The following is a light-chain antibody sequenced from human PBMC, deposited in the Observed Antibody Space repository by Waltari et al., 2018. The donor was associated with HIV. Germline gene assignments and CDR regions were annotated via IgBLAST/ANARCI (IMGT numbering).Light chain of an antibody. V-gene: IGLV1-47*01. CDR3: AAWDSSLIGRV. CDR1: SSNIGRSN. Sequence: QSVLTQPPSASGTPGQRVTISCSGSSSNIGRSNVYWYQQVPGTAPKLLMYGNKRRSGGVPGRFAGSQAATSSSLAIGVLRSEDAADYYGAAWDSSLIGRVFGGGTKLTVL. J-gene: IGLJ3*02. CDR2: GNK.